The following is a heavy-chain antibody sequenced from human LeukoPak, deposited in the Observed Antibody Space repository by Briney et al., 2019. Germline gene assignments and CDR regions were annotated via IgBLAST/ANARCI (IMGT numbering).Heavy chain of an antibody. V-gene: IGHV1-2*02. J-gene: IGHJ4*02. CDR3: ARWPEDEDGGHRHFDY. CDR2: INPNSGGT. Sequence: ASVKVSCKASGYTFTGYYMHWVRQAPGQGLEWMGWINPNSGGTNYAQKFQGRVTMTRDTSISTAYMELSRLRSDDTAVYYCARWPEDEDGGHRHFDYWGQGTLVTVSS. D-gene: IGHD2-15*01. CDR1: GYTFTGYY.